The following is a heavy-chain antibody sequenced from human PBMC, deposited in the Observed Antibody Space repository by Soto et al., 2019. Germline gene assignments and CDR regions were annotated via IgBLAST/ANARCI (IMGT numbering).Heavy chain of an antibody. CDR3: ARGTGYSSGWYGPNWFDP. J-gene: IGHJ5*02. CDR2: INHSGST. V-gene: IGHV4-34*01. D-gene: IGHD6-19*01. Sequence: QVQLQQWGAGLLKPSETLSLTCAVYGGSFSGYYWSWIRQPPGKGLEWIGEINHSGSTNYNPSLKSRVTITVDTSKNQFSLKLSSVTAADPAVYYCARGTGYSSGWYGPNWFDPWGQGTLVTVSS. CDR1: GGSFSGYY.